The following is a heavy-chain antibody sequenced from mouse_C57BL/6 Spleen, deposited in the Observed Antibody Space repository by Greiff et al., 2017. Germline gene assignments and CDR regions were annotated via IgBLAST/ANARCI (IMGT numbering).Heavy chain of an antibody. D-gene: IGHD2-4*01. CDR3: ACDYPY. Sequence: VQLQQSGAELVMPGASVKLSCKASGYTFTSYWMHWVKQRPGQGLEWIGEIDPSDSYTNYNQKFKGKSTLTVDKSSSTAYMQLSILTSEDSAVYYCACDYPYWGQGTLVTVSA. J-gene: IGHJ3*01. CDR2: IDPSDSYT. CDR1: GYTFTSYW. V-gene: IGHV1-69*01.